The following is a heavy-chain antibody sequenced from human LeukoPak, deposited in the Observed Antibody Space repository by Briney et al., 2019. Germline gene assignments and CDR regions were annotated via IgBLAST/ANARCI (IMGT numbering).Heavy chain of an antibody. CDR2: IYSSGST. CDR3: AKDSSDFWSGHSDH. Sequence: PSQTLSLTCTVSGGSISSGSYYWSWIRQPAGKGLEWIGRIYSSGSTNYNPSLKSRVAMSVDTSKNQFSLNLSSVTAADTAVYYCAKDSSDFWSGHSDHWGQGTLVTVSS. CDR1: GGSISSGSYY. V-gene: IGHV4-61*02. D-gene: IGHD3-3*01. J-gene: IGHJ4*02.